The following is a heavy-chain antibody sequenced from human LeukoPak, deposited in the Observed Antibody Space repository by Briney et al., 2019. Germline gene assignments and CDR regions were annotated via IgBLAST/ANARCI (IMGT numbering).Heavy chain of an antibody. CDR1: GFTFSSYA. CDR2: ISGSGGST. CDR3: AKDWEGVVRGVILAYFDY. D-gene: IGHD3-10*01. V-gene: IGHV3-23*01. J-gene: IGHJ4*02. Sequence: PGGSLRLSCAASGFTFSSYAMSWVRQAPGKGLEWVSDISGSGGSTYYADSVKGRFTISRDNSKNTLYLQMNSLRAEDTAVYYCAKDWEGVVRGVILAYFDYWGQGTLVTVSS.